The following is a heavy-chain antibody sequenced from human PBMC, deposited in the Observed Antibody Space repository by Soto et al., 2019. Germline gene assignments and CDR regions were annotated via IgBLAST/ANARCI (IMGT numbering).Heavy chain of an antibody. CDR3: AGRCEGTNCLGHFDY. D-gene: IGHD2-2*01. J-gene: IGHJ4*02. CDR1: XXXXXNXX. Sequence: QVQLVQSGAEVKKPGSSVXXSXXXXXXXXXNXXXXXXXXAXXXXXXXMAGIIPIFGTANYAQKFQGRVTITADKSTSTAYMELNSLRSEDTAMYYCAGRCEGTNCLGHFDYWGQGTLVTVSS. V-gene: IGHV1-69*06. CDR2: IIPIFGTA.